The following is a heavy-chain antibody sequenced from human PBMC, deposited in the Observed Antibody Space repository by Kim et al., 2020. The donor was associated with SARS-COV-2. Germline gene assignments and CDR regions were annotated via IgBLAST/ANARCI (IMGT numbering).Heavy chain of an antibody. V-gene: IGHV3-30*18. CDR3: AKQSGYYYSNWFDP. J-gene: IGHJ5*02. D-gene: IGHD3-22*01. CDR1: GFTFSSYG. Sequence: GGSLRLSCAASGFTFSSYGMHWVRQAPGKGLEWVAVISYDGSNKYYADSVKGRFTISRDNSKNTLYLQMNSLRAEDTAVYYCAKQSGYYYSNWFDPWGQGTLVTVSS. CDR2: ISYDGSNK.